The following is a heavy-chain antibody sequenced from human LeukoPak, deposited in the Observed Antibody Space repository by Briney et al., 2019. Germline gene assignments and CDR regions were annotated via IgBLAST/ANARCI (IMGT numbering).Heavy chain of an antibody. CDR1: GFTFSSYG. CDR2: ISYDGSNK. Sequence: GGSLRLSCAASGFTFSSYGMHWVRQAPGKGLEWVAVISYDGSNKYYADSVKGRFTISRDNSKNTLYLQMNSLRAEDTAVYYCASGKNYYDSSGYPYWGQGTLVTVSS. CDR3: ASGKNYYDSSGYPY. J-gene: IGHJ4*02. V-gene: IGHV3-30*03. D-gene: IGHD3-22*01.